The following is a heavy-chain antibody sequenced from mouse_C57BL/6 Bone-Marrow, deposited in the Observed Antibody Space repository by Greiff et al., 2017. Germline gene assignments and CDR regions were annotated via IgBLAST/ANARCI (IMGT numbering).Heavy chain of an antibody. D-gene: IGHD2-4*01. Sequence: VQRVESGPGLVAPSQSLSITCTVSGFSLTSYGVHWVRQPPGKGLEWLVVIWSDGSTTYNSALKSRLSISKDNSKSQVFLKMNSLQTDDTAMYYCATLRYDYDGLFAYWGQGTLVTVSA. CDR3: ATLRYDYDGLFAY. CDR2: IWSDGST. J-gene: IGHJ3*01. V-gene: IGHV2-6*03. CDR1: GFSLTSYG.